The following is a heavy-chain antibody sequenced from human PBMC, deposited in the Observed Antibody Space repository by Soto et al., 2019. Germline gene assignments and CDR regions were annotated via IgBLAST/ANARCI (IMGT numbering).Heavy chain of an antibody. J-gene: IGHJ5*02. CDR3: ARHDGILPGDPTPNWFDP. D-gene: IGHD3-9*01. CDR1: GGSVSTYY. Sequence: QLQLQESGPGLVQPSETLSLTCTVSGGSVSTYYWGWIRQPPGRGLEWIGSFQYRGSTYYNPSLKRRVPIPDDTSRITVSLNLSPVHAADPAVYYCARHDGILPGDPTPNWFDPWGQGTLVTVSS. V-gene: IGHV4-39*01. CDR2: FQYRGST.